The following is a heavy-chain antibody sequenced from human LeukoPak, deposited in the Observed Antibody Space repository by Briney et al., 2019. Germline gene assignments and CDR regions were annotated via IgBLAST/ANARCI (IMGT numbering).Heavy chain of an antibody. J-gene: IGHJ4*02. CDR3: VSFYETY. D-gene: IGHD2-2*01. V-gene: IGHV3-74*01. Sequence: GGSLRLSCAASGNYWMHWVRQAPGQGLVWVSHINGDGSWTTYADSVKGRFTISKDNAKNTVYLQMNNLRAEDTAVYYCVSFYETYWGRGTLVTVSS. CDR2: INGDGSWT. CDR1: GNYW.